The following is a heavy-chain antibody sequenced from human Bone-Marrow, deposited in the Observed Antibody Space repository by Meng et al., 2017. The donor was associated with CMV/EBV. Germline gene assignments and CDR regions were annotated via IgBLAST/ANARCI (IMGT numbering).Heavy chain of an antibody. Sequence: GGSLRLSCAASGFTFSNYWMSWVRQAPGRGLEWVANIKEDGSEKYYVDSVRGRFTISRDNAKNSLYLQMNSLRAEDTAVYYCAKNGLYDFWSGYYTGYYYGMDVWGQGTTVTVSS. CDR2: IKEDGSEK. CDR3: AKNGLYDFWSGYYTGYYYGMDV. D-gene: IGHD3-3*01. CDR1: GFTFSNYW. J-gene: IGHJ6*02. V-gene: IGHV3-7*01.